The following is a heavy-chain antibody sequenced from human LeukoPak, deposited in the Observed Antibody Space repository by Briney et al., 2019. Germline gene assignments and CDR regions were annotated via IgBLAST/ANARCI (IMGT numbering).Heavy chain of an antibody. V-gene: IGHV1-8*03. Sequence: GASVKVSCKASGYTFTSYDINWVRQATGQGLEWMGWMNPNSGNTGYAQKFQGRVTITRNTSISTAYMELSSLRSEDTAVYYCARGRGCSGTSCSNAFDIWGQGTVVTVSS. D-gene: IGHD2-2*01. CDR2: MNPNSGNT. CDR3: ARGRGCSGTSCSNAFDI. J-gene: IGHJ3*02. CDR1: GYTFTSYD.